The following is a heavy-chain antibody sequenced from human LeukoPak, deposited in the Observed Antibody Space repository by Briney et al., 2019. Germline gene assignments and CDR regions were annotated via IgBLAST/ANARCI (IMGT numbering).Heavy chain of an antibody. CDR1: NGSISSDTYF. J-gene: IGHJ5*02. CDR2: MSSSGII. Sequence: SETLSLTCTVSNGSISSDTYFGSWSRQPAGTGLEWIGRMSSSGIITYSPALKSRVTISIDTSRNQFSMNLNSVTAADTAVYYCAKGAGPPWFDPWGQGTLVTVSA. D-gene: IGHD6-19*01. CDR3: AKGAGPPWFDP. V-gene: IGHV4-61*02.